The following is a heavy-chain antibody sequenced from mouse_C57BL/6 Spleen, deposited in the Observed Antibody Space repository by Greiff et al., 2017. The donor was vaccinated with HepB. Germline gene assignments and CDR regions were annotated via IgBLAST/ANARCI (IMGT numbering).Heavy chain of an antibody. Sequence: EVQLQQSGPELVKPGASVKISCKASGYTFTDYYMNWVKQSHGKSLEWIGDINPNNGGTSYNQKFKGKATLTVDKSSSTAYMELRSLTSEDSAVYYCARSDRSPWFAYWGQGTLVTVSA. V-gene: IGHV1-26*01. CDR2: INPNNGGT. D-gene: IGHD3-2*01. CDR3: ARSDRSPWFAY. CDR1: GYTFTDYY. J-gene: IGHJ3*01.